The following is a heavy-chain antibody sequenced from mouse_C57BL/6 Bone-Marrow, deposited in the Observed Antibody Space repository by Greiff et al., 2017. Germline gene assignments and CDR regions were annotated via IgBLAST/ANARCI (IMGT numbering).Heavy chain of an antibody. J-gene: IGHJ3*01. Sequence: VQLQQSGAELASPGASVTLSCKASGYTFTDHILNWLKQRPGQGLEWIGRLYPVSGETTYNQKFMGNDTFSVDRSSSTVSMVLHCLTSEYPAVYYYGSKNYGSSPWFAEWGQGTLVTVAA. V-gene: IGHV1-11*01. CDR1: GYTFTDHI. CDR2: LYPVSGET. CDR3: GSKNYGSSPWFAE. D-gene: IGHD1-1*01.